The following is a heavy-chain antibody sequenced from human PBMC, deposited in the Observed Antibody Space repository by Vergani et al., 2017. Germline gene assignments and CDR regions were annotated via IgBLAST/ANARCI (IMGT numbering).Heavy chain of an antibody. CDR3: ARDRRLIWNGAAFDI. CDR1: GGSISSGSYY. D-gene: IGHD1-1*01. CDR2: MYTSGST. V-gene: IGHV4-61*02. J-gene: IGHJ3*02. Sequence: QVQLQESGPGLVKPSQTLSLTCTVSGGSISSGSYYWSWIRQPAGKGLEWIGRMYTSGSTNYNPSLKSRVTISVDTAKNQFSLKLSSVTAADTAVYYCARDRRLIWNGAAFDIGGQGTMVTVSS.